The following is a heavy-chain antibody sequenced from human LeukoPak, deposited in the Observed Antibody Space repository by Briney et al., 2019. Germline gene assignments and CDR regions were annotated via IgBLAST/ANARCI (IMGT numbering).Heavy chain of an antibody. CDR1: GFTFSSYA. D-gene: IGHD3-22*01. CDR3: ATCYDSSGLDAFDI. V-gene: IGHV3-30-3*01. Sequence: PGRSLRLSCAASGFTFSSYAMHWVRQAPGKGLEWVAVISYDGNNKYYADSVKGRFTTSRDNSKNTVYLQMNSLRAEDTAVYYCATCYDSSGLDAFDIWGQGTMVTVSS. J-gene: IGHJ3*02. CDR2: ISYDGNNK.